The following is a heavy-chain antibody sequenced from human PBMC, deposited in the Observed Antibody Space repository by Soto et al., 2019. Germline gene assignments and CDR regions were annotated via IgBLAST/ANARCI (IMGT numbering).Heavy chain of an antibody. CDR2: IIPMFGRA. CDR1: GGTFSRYA. D-gene: IGHD3-22*01. J-gene: IGHJ4*02. V-gene: IGHV1-69*01. Sequence: QVQLVQSGAEVKKPGSSVKVSCKASGGTFSRYAISWVRQAPGQGLGWMGGIIPMFGRANYAQKFQGRVTITADDSTSTGYMELRSLRSEDTAVYYCARDGSLYDSSGYYYLYWGQGTLVTVSS. CDR3: ARDGSLYDSSGYYYLY.